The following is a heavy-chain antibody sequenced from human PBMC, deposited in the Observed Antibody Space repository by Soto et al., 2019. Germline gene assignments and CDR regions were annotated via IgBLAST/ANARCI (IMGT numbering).Heavy chain of an antibody. V-gene: IGHV3-30*18. Sequence: QVQLVESGGGVVRPGRSLRLSCAASGFTFSSYGMHWVRQAPGKGLEWVAVISYDENNKYYADSVKGRFTISRDNSKNTLSLQMNSLRAEDTAVYYCAKSVYNWNDGFFDYWGQGTLVTVSS. J-gene: IGHJ4*02. D-gene: IGHD1-1*01. CDR2: ISYDENNK. CDR1: GFTFSSYG. CDR3: AKSVYNWNDGFFDY.